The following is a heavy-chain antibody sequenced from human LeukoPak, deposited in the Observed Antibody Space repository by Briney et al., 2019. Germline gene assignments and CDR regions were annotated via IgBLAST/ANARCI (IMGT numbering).Heavy chain of an antibody. D-gene: IGHD2-21*01. Sequence: AGGSLRLSCAASGFTFSTFAMSWVRQAPGKGLEWVSVIYSGGSTYYADSVKGRFTISRDNSKNTLYLQMNSLRAEDTAVYYCARVREGTYCGGDCYPGGYNWFDPWGQGTLVTVSS. J-gene: IGHJ5*02. V-gene: IGHV3-53*01. CDR1: GFTFSTFA. CDR3: ARVREGTYCGGDCYPGGYNWFDP. CDR2: IYSGGST.